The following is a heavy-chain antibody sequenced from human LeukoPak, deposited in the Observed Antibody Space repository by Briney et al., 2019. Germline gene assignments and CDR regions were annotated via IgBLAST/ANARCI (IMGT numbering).Heavy chain of an antibody. CDR2: MSYDGGHK. CDR1: GFTFSSYA. CDR3: AKGQSVDYGMDV. Sequence: GGSLRLSCAASGFTFSSYAMHWVRQAPGKGLEWVAVMSYDGGHKYYADSVKGRFTISRDNSKNTLYLQMNSLRAEDTAVYYCAKGQSVDYGMDVWGQGTTVTVSS. V-gene: IGHV3-30*18. J-gene: IGHJ6*02. D-gene: IGHD4-23*01.